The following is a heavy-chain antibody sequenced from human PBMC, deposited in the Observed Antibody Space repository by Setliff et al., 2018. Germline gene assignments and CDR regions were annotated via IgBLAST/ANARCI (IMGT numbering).Heavy chain of an antibody. V-gene: IGHV3-21*01. CDR3: ARAYYGTVNGYSSYYGLDV. Sequence: GGSLRLSCAASGFTFSSYWMNWVRQAPGKGLEWVSSISSSSNYIYYADSVKGRFTISRDNAKNTLYLQMNSLRAEDTAVYYCARAYYGTVNGYSSYYGLDVWGQGTTVTVSS. CDR1: GFTFSSYW. J-gene: IGHJ6*02. D-gene: IGHD3-9*01. CDR2: ISSSSNYI.